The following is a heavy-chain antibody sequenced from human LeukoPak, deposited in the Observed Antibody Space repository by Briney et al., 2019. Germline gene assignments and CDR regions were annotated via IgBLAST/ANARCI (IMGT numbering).Heavy chain of an antibody. V-gene: IGHV1-69*01. CDR1: GGTFSSYA. Sequence: SVKVSCKASGGTFSSYAISWVRQAPGQGLGWMGGIIPIFGTANYAQKFQGRVTITADESTSTAYMELSSLRSEDTAVYYCARVPYSSSSRSDYWGQGTLVTVSS. J-gene: IGHJ4*02. D-gene: IGHD6-6*01. CDR2: IIPIFGTA. CDR3: ARVPYSSSSRSDY.